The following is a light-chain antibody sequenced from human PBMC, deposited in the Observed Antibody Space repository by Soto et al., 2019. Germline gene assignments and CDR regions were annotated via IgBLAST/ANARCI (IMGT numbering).Light chain of an antibody. V-gene: IGKV3-20*01. CDR1: HSVSSSY. Sequence: EIVLTQSPGTLSLSPGERATLSCRASHSVSSSYFAWYQQKPGQAPRLLIYGASSRATGIPDRFSGGGSGREFTLTISSLQSEDFAVYYCQQYNNWPQTFGQGTKVDIK. CDR3: QQYNNWPQT. J-gene: IGKJ1*01. CDR2: GAS.